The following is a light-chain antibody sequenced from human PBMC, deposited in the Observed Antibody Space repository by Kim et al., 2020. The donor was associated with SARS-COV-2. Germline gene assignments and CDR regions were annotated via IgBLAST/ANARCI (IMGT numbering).Light chain of an antibody. Sequence: PGERATLSCRASQSVSSSYLAWYQQKPGQAPRLLIYGASSRATGIPDRFSGSGSGTDFTLTINRLEPEDFAVYYCQQYGSSPLTFGGGTKVDIK. CDR1: QSVSSSY. CDR2: GAS. J-gene: IGKJ4*01. V-gene: IGKV3-20*01. CDR3: QQYGSSPLT.